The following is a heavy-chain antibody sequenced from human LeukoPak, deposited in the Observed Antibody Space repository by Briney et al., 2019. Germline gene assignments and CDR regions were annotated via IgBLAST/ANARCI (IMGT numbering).Heavy chain of an antibody. CDR2: ISYDGSNK. Sequence: PGGSLRLSCAASGFTFSSYGMHWVRQAPGKGLEWVAVISYDGSNKYYADSVKGRFTISRDNSKNTLYLQMNSLRAEDTAVYYCAKDRYYYDGSGSIYFDYWGQGTLVTVSS. J-gene: IGHJ4*02. CDR3: AKDRYYYDGSGSIYFDY. CDR1: GFTFSSYG. V-gene: IGHV3-30*18. D-gene: IGHD3-22*01.